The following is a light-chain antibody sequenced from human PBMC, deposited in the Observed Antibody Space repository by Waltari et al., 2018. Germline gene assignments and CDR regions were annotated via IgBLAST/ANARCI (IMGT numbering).Light chain of an antibody. CDR2: GEN. J-gene: IGLJ3*02. CDR1: LSNIESNT. V-gene: IGLV1-44*01. CDR3: AGWDDSLNGPV. Sequence: QSVLTQPPSASGTPGQRVTISCSGSLSNIESNTVQWYRQLPGPAPKLLVYGENQRPSGGPVRCSDSKSGTSASLAIRGLQSADAADYYCAGWDDSLNGPVFGGGTKLTVL.